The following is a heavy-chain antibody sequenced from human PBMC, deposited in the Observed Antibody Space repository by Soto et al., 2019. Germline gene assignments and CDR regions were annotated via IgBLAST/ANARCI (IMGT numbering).Heavy chain of an antibody. CDR3: ARSSSRWYAPFDY. J-gene: IGHJ4*02. D-gene: IGHD6-13*01. CDR1: GFTFSDYW. V-gene: IGHV3-74*01. CDR2: INSDGSST. Sequence: PGGSLRLSCAASGFTFSDYWMHWVRQAPGKGLVWVSRINSDGSSTSYADSVKGRFTTSRDNAKNTLYVQMNSVRAEDTAVYYCARSSSRWYAPFDYWGQGTLVNVSS.